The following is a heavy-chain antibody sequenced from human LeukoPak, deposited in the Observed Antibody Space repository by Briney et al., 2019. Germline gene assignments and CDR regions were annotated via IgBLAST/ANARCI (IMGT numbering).Heavy chain of an antibody. Sequence: SETLSLTCAVSGDSISSSNWWSWVRQSPGKGLEWIGEIFHSGSTNYNPSLKSRVTISVDKSKNQFSLKLTSVTAADTAVYYCARDHRVGAVEFDFWGQGTLVTVSS. D-gene: IGHD1-26*01. CDR3: ARDHRVGAVEFDF. V-gene: IGHV4-4*02. CDR2: IFHSGST. J-gene: IGHJ4*02. CDR1: GDSISSSNW.